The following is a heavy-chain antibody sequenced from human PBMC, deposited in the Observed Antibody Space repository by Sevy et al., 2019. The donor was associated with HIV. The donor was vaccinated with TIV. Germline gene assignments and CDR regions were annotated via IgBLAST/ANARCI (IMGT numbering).Heavy chain of an antibody. CDR3: GRGITMEGDAFDV. J-gene: IGHJ3*01. D-gene: IGHD3-10*01. V-gene: IGHV4-59*01. CDR1: GGSMTSYY. CDR2: IYFGGRT. Sequence: SETLSLTCSVSGGSMTSYYWSWIRQPPGKGLEWIGHIYFGGRTQYNPSLKSRVTISIDSSKHQFSQEVNSVFAAETALYYCGRGITMEGDAFDVWGQGTMVTVSS.